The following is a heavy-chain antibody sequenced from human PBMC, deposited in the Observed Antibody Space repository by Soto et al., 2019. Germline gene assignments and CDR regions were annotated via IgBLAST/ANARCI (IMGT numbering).Heavy chain of an antibody. CDR2: IIPIFGTA. D-gene: IGHD2-2*01. Sequence: GASVKVSCKASGGTFSIYAISWVRQAPGEGLEWMGGIIPIFGTANYAQKFQGRVTITADESTSTAYMELSSLRSEDTAVYYCARDCSSTSCYSFLVGATAAFDIWGQGTMVTVSS. CDR1: GGTFSIYA. J-gene: IGHJ3*02. V-gene: IGHV1-69*13. CDR3: ARDCSSTSCYSFLVGATAAFDI.